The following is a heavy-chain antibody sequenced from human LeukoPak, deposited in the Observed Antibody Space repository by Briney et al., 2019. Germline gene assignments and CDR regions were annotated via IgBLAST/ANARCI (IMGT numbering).Heavy chain of an antibody. V-gene: IGHV4-61*02. CDR3: AREVPAAINWFDP. J-gene: IGHJ5*02. D-gene: IGHD2-2*01. Sequence: SQTLSLTCTVSGGSISSGSYYWSWIRQPAGKGLEWIGRIYHSGSTYYNPSLKSRVTISVDTSKNQFSLKLSSVTAADTAVYYCAREVPAAINWFDPWGQGTLVTVSS. CDR1: GGSISSGSYY. CDR2: IYHSGST.